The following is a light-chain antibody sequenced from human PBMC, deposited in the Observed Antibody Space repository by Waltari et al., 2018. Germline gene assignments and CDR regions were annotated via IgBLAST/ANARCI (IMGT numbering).Light chain of an antibody. CDR2: GNP. CDR1: SSNSGAGHD. CDR3: QSFDSSLSASV. Sequence: QSVLTQPPSMSGAPGQKVTIPCTGGSSNSGAGHDVHWYQQFPGTGPKPLIFGNPNRPSGVPGRFSCSRSGTSASLAIAGLQSEDEAVYYCQSFDSSLSASVFGGGTKLTVL. V-gene: IGLV1-40*01. J-gene: IGLJ3*02.